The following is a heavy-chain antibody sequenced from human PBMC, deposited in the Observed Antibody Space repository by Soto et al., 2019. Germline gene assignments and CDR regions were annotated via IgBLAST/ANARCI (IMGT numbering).Heavy chain of an antibody. Sequence: SETLSLTCTVSGGSISSYYWSWIRQSAGKGLEWIGRIYNGGNTQYNPSLKSRVTMSADTSKNQFSLRLNSVTAADTAVYYCARDGSDSYGLDVWGQGTTVTVAS. J-gene: IGHJ6*02. D-gene: IGHD3-10*01. CDR2: IYNGGNT. CDR1: GGSISSYY. V-gene: IGHV4-4*07. CDR3: ARDGSDSYGLDV.